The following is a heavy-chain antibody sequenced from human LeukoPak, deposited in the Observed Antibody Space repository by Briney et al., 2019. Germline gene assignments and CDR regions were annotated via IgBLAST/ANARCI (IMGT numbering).Heavy chain of an antibody. Sequence: GGSLRLSCAVSGLTVSSIYMSWVRQAPGKGLEWVSFIYSDGNTYYGDSVKGRFTLSRDSSRNTLYLQMNSLTVDDTAVYYCAGDTHSSSWYDHWGQGTLVTVSS. CDR1: GLTVSSIY. J-gene: IGHJ5*02. CDR2: IYSDGNT. CDR3: AGDTHSSSWYDH. D-gene: IGHD6-19*01. V-gene: IGHV3-53*01.